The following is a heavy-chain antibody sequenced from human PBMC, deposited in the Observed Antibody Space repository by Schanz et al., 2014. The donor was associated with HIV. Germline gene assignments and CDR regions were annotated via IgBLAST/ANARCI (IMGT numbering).Heavy chain of an antibody. J-gene: IGHJ4*02. CDR1: GGTFSSYV. V-gene: IGHV1-18*01. CDR2: ISAHNGNT. Sequence: QVQLVQSGAEVKKPGSSVKVSCKASGGTFSSYVFGWVRQAPGQGLEWMGWISAHNGNTKYVQKLQGRVTMTTDTSTSTAYMELRSLRSDDTAVYYCARAYDRSGYYYGYWGQGTLVTVSS. CDR3: ARAYDRSGYYYGY. D-gene: IGHD3-22*01.